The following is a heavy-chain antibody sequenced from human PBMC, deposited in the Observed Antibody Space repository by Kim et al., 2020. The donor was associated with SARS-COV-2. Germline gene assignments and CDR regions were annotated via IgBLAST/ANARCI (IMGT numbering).Heavy chain of an antibody. CDR3: ARPKDTMVWGVDAFDI. CDR2: INHSGST. D-gene: IGHD3-10*01. CDR1: GGSFSGYY. J-gene: IGHJ3*02. Sequence: SETLSLTCAVYGGSFSGYYWSWIRQPPGKGLEWIGEINHSGSTNYNPSLKSRVTISVDTPKHQFSLKLSSVTAAATAVYYCARPKDTMVWGVDAFDIWG. V-gene: IGHV4-34*01.